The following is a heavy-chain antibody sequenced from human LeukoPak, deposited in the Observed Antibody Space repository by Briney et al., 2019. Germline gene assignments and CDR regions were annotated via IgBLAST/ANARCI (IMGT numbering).Heavy chain of an antibody. CDR2: IYYSGTT. V-gene: IGHV4-30-4*01. CDR1: GGSISSGDYF. J-gene: IGHJ4*02. Sequence: KPSETLTLTCSVSGGSISSGDYFWTWIRQPPGKGLEYIGYIYYSGTTYYNPSLKSRITMSVDMSASQFSLRLTSVSAADTAVYYCTRAYWIGFHFDSWGRGILVSVSS. CDR3: TRAYWIGFHFDS. D-gene: IGHD3-3*01.